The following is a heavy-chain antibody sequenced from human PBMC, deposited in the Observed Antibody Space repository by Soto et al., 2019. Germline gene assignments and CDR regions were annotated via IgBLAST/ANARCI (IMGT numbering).Heavy chain of an antibody. CDR2: IYYSGST. J-gene: IGHJ4*02. Sequence: SETLSLTCTVSGGSISSYYWSWIRQPPGNGLEWIGYIYYSGSTNYNPSLKSRVTISVDTSKNQFSLKLSSVTAADTAVYYCASTYDILTGPIFDYWGQGTLVTVSS. V-gene: IGHV4-59*08. CDR1: GGSISSYY. CDR3: ASTYDILTGPIFDY. D-gene: IGHD3-9*01.